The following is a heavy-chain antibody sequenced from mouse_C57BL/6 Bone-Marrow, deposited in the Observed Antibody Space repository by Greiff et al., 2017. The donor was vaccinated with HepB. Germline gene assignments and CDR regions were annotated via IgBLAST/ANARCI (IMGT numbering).Heavy chain of an antibody. D-gene: IGHD2-4*01. CDR2: IDPANGNT. Sequence: EVQLQQSVAERVRPGASVKLSCTASGFNIKNTYMHGVKQRPEQGLEWIGRIDPANGNTKYAPKFQGKATITADTSSKTAYLQLSSLTSEDTAIYYCARNYDYSFAYWGQGTLVTVSA. V-gene: IGHV14-3*01. J-gene: IGHJ3*01. CDR1: GFNIKNTY. CDR3: ARNYDYSFAY.